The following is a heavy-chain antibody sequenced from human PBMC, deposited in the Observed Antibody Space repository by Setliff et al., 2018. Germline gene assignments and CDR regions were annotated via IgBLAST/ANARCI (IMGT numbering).Heavy chain of an antibody. J-gene: IGHJ4*02. CDR2: IHYRGTT. V-gene: IGHV4-39*07. Sequence: SETLSLTCTVSGDSITSGTYYWGWIRQPPGKGLEWIGRIHYRGTTYSNVSLASRLTISVDTSKNQFSLQLTSVTAADTAVYYCAKGDGGYPSDSWGQGILVTVSS. CDR1: GDSITSGTYY. CDR3: AKGDGGYPSDS. D-gene: IGHD2-15*01.